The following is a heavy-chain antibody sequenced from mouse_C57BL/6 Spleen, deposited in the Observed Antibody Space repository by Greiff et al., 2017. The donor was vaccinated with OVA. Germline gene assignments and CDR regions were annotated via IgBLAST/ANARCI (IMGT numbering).Heavy chain of an antibody. D-gene: IGHD1-1*01. V-gene: IGHV1-64*01. Sequence: QVQLKQPGAELVKPGASVKLSCKASGYTFTSYWMHWVKQRPGQGLEWIGMIHPNSGSTNYNEKLKSKATLTVDKSSSTAYMQLSSLTSEDSAVYYCARELPRYFDVWGTGTTVTVSS. CDR2: IHPNSGST. CDR3: ARELPRYFDV. CDR1: GYTFTSYW. J-gene: IGHJ1*03.